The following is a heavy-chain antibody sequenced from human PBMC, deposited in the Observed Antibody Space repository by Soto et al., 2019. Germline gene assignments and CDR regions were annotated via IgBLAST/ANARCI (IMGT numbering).Heavy chain of an antibody. CDR3: AMGPLGYYDRSVYLDY. CDR1: GGSISRRNW. J-gene: IGHJ4*01. D-gene: IGHD3-22*01. Sequence: VQLQESGPGLVKPSGTLSLTCAVSGGSISRRNWWSWVRQPPGKGLEWIGAIYHSGSTNYNPSLKSRVIISVEKSKKPFSLKLSYVTAPDAAVYYCAMGPLGYYDRSVYLDYWCHGSPGTVSS. V-gene: IGHV4-4*02. CDR2: IYHSGST.